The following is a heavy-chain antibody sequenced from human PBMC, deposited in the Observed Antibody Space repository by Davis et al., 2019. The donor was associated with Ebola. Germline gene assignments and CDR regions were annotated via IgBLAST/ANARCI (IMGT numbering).Heavy chain of an antibody. CDR3: AEGVIPTTIGGVGAFDI. D-gene: IGHD2-2*01. V-gene: IGHV4-34*01. CDR1: GGSFSGYY. CDR2: ICYRGST. J-gene: IGHJ3*02. Sequence: GSLRLSCAVYGGSFSGYYWSWIRQSPGTGLGWVGSICYRGSTPYNPCLKRRVTISVYTSKNQFYLKLSSVTAADTAVYYCAEGVIPTTIGGVGAFDIWGKGTMVTVSS.